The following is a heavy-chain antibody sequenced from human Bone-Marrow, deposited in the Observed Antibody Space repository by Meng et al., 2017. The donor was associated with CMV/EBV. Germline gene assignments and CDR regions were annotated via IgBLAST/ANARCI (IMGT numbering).Heavy chain of an antibody. CDR3: AKGSPVSSMDV. Sequence: GESLKISCAASGFTFSSYAMSWVRPAPGKGLEWVSVIYSGGSSTYYADSVKGRFTISRDNSKNTLYLQMNSLRAEDTAVYYCAKGSPVSSMDVWGQGTTVTVYS. CDR1: GFTFSSYA. J-gene: IGHJ6*02. CDR2: IYSGGSST. V-gene: IGHV3-23*03. D-gene: IGHD2-8*01.